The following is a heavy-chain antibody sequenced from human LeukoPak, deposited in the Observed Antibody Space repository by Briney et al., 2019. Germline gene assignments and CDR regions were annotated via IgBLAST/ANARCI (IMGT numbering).Heavy chain of an antibody. CDR3: ARDPAYGALDY. CDR2: INQDGKTK. CDR1: GSTFSDSW. J-gene: IGHJ4*02. V-gene: IGHV3-7*01. Sequence: GGSLRLSCAASGSTFSDSWMTWVRQAPGRGLEWVADINQDGKTKSYMDSVEGRFTISRDKARNSMYLQMSSLRAEDTAVYYCARDPAYGALDYWGQGTLVTVSS. D-gene: IGHD4-17*01.